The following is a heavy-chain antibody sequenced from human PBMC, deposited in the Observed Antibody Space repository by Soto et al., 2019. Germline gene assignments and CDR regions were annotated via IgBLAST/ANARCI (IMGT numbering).Heavy chain of an antibody. D-gene: IGHD3-10*01. CDR1: GYTFTGYF. V-gene: IGHV1-2*02. CDR2: INPYSGGA. J-gene: IGHJ5*02. Sequence: QVQLLQSGAEVKKPGASVKVSCKASGYTFTGYFMHWVRQDPGQGLEWMGWINPYSGGADYAQSFQGRVTITRDTSISTVYMELSRLRFDDTAVYYCASVIRGAYYNSPLDTWCQGTVVTVSS. CDR3: ASVIRGAYYNSPLDT.